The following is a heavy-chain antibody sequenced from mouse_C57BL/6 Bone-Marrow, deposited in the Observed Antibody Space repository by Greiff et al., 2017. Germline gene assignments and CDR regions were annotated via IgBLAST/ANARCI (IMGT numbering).Heavy chain of an antibody. Sequence: QVQLQQPGAELVKPGSSVKLSCKASGYTFTSYWMDWVKQRPGQGLEWIGNIYPSDSETHYNQKFKDKATLTVDKSSSTAYMQLSSLTSEDSAVDYCAFTLCAMDYWGQGTSVTVSS. V-gene: IGHV1-61*01. CDR1: GYTFTSYW. J-gene: IGHJ4*01. CDR3: AFTLCAMDY. CDR2: IYPSDSET. D-gene: IGHD6-1*01.